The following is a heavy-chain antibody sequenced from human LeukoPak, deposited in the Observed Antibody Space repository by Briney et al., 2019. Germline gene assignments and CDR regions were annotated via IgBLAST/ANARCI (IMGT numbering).Heavy chain of an antibody. CDR1: GGTFSSYA. Sequence: SVKVSCKASGGTFSSYAISWVRQAPGQGLEWMGGTIPIFGTANYAQKFQARVTITADESTNTAYMELSSLRSEDTAVYYCARGGSGWSFNFWGQGTLVTVSS. CDR2: TIPIFGTA. CDR3: ARGGSGWSFNF. V-gene: IGHV1-69*13. J-gene: IGHJ4*02. D-gene: IGHD6-19*01.